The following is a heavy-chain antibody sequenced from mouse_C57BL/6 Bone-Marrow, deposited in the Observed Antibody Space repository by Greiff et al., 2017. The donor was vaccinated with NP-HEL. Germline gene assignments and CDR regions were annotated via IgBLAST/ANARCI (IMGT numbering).Heavy chain of an antibody. CDR3: ARPPTIVTKNWYFDV. J-gene: IGHJ1*03. CDR1: GFTFSSYA. D-gene: IGHD2-5*01. Sequence: EVQGVESGGGLVKPGGSLKLSCAASGFTFSSYAMSWVRQTPEKRLEWVATISDGGSYTYYPDNVKGRFTISRDNAKNNLYLQMSHLQSEDTAMYYWARPPTIVTKNWYFDVWGTGTTVTVSS. CDR2: ISDGGSYT. V-gene: IGHV5-4*01.